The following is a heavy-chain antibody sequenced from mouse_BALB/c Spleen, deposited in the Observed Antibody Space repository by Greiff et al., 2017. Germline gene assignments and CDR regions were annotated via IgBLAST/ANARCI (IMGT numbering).Heavy chain of an antibody. CDR2: ISYSGST. Sequence: EVKLEESGPGLVKLSQSLSLTCTVTGYSITSYYAWNWIRQFPGNKLEWMGYISYSGSTSYNPSLKSRISITRDTSTNPFFLQLNSVTTEDTATYCCARDYGGAMDYWGQGTSVTVSS. J-gene: IGHJ4*01. CDR3: ARDYGGAMDY. V-gene: IGHV3-2*02. CDR1: GYSITSYYA. D-gene: IGHD1-1*02.